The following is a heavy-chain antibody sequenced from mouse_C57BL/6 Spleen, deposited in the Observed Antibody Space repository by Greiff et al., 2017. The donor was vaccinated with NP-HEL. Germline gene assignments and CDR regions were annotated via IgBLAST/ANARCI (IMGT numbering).Heavy chain of an antibody. Sequence: QVQLQQPGAELVKPGASVKLSCKASGYTFTSYWMQWVKQRPGQGLEWIGEIDPSDSYTNYNQKFKGKATLTVDTSSSTAYMQLSSLTSEDSAVYYCARGSSYPLDYWGQGTTLTVSS. D-gene: IGHD1-1*01. CDR2: IDPSDSYT. V-gene: IGHV1-50*01. J-gene: IGHJ2*01. CDR3: ARGSSYPLDY. CDR1: GYTFTSYW.